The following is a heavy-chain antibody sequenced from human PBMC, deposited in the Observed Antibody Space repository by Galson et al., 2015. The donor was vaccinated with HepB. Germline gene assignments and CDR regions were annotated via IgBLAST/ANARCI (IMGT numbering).Heavy chain of an antibody. Sequence: QSGAEVKKPGESLKISCKGSGYRFSSSWIGWVRQVPGKGLEWMGIIYPDDSDTRYSPSFQGRVSISADKSISTTYLQWRSLKASDTGIYYCARAGDSSSAWYFEYYSDPWGQGTPVTVSS. CDR3: ARAGDSSSAWYFEYYSDP. D-gene: IGHD6-19*01. J-gene: IGHJ5*02. V-gene: IGHV5-51*01. CDR2: IYPDDSDT. CDR1: GYRFSSSW.